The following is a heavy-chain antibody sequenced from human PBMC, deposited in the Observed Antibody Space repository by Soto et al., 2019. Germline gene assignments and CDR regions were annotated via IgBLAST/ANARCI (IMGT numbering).Heavy chain of an antibody. V-gene: IGHV4-30-4*01. Sequence: PSETLSLTCTVSGGSISSGDYYWSWIRQPPGKGLEWIGYIYYSGSTYYNPSLKSRVTISVDTSKNQFSLKLSSVTAADTAVYYCARAPGRLYSVPNWFDPWGQGTLVTVSS. CDR1: GGSISSGDYY. CDR2: IYYSGST. CDR3: ARAPGRLYSVPNWFDP. D-gene: IGHD5-18*01. J-gene: IGHJ5*02.